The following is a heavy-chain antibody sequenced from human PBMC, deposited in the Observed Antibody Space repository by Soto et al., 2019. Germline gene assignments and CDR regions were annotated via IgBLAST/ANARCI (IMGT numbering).Heavy chain of an antibody. D-gene: IGHD5-12*01. V-gene: IGHV4-34*01. CDR1: GGSFSGYY. Sequence: PSETLSLTCAVYGGSFSGYYWSWIRQPPGKGLEWIGEINHSGSTNYNPSLKSRVTISVDTSKNQFSLKLNFVTAADTAMYYCARGYHRYSGRWFGAAWGQGTLVTVSS. CDR3: ARGYHRYSGRWFGAA. CDR2: INHSGST. J-gene: IGHJ4*02.